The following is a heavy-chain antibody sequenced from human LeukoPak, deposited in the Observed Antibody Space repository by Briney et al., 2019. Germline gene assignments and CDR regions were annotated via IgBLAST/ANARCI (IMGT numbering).Heavy chain of an antibody. D-gene: IGHD3-3*01. CDR2: IYYSGST. CDR1: GGSISSSSYY. J-gene: IGHJ3*02. Sequence: SEALSLTCTVSGGSISSSSYYWGWIRQPPGKGLEWIGSIYYSGSTYYNPSLKSRVTISVDTSKNQFSLKLSSVTAADAAVYYCASWYYDFWSGTPPWAFDIWGQGTMVTVSS. CDR3: ASWYYDFWSGTPPWAFDI. V-gene: IGHV4-39*01.